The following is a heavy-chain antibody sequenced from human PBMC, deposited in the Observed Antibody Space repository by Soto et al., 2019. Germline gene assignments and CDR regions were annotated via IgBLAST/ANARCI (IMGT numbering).Heavy chain of an antibody. CDR1: GGSFSGYY. CDR3: ARAVAVADNNWFDP. Sequence: PSETLSLTCAVYGGSFSGYYWSWIRQPPGKGLEWIGEINHSGSTNYNPSLKSRVTISVDTSKNQFSLKLSSVTAADTAVYYCARAVAVADNNWFDPRGQGTLVTVSS. J-gene: IGHJ5*02. D-gene: IGHD6-19*01. V-gene: IGHV4-34*01. CDR2: INHSGST.